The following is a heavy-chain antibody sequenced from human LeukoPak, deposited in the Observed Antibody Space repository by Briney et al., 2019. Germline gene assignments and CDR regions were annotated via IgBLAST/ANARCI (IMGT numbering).Heavy chain of an antibody. CDR3: AKDHSSGWPYCFPY. V-gene: IGHV3-23*01. CDR1: GFTFSSYA. Sequence: GGSLSLSCAASGFTFSSYAMSWVRQAPGKGLEWVSAISASGGSTYYADSVKGRFTISRDNSKNTLFLQMNSLRAEDTAVYYCAKDHSSGWPYCFPYWGQGTLVTVSS. CDR2: ISASGGST. J-gene: IGHJ4*02. D-gene: IGHD6-19*01.